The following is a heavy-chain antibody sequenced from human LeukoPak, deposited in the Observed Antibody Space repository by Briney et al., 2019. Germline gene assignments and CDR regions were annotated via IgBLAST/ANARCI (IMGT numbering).Heavy chain of an antibody. D-gene: IGHD6-19*01. CDR3: ARVVIAVAAPGGWFDP. J-gene: IGHJ5*02. V-gene: IGHV3-53*01. CDR1: GFTFSSYW. Sequence: GSLRLSCAASGFTFSSYWMSWVRQAPGKGLEWVSVIYSGGSTYYADSVKGRFTISRDNSKNTLYLQMNSLRAEDTAVYYCARVVIAVAAPGGWFDPWGQGTLVTVSS. CDR2: IYSGGST.